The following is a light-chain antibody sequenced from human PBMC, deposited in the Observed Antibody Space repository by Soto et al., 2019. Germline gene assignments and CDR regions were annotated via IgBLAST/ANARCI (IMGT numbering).Light chain of an antibody. Sequence: EIVLTQSPGTLSLSPGERATLSCRASQSVSSSYLAWYQQKPGQAPRLVIYGTSNRATGIPDRFTGSGSGTDFTLTITRLEPGDFAVYYCQQYGSSPRTFGQGTKVEIK. CDR3: QQYGSSPRT. V-gene: IGKV3-20*01. J-gene: IGKJ1*01. CDR1: QSVSSSY. CDR2: GTS.